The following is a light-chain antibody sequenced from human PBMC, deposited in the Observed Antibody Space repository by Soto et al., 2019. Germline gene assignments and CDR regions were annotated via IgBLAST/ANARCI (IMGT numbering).Light chain of an antibody. V-gene: IGKV3-11*01. Sequence: EIVLSQSPATLSLSPGERATLSCRASQSVSSYLAWYQQKPGQAPRLLIYDASNRATGIPARFSGSGSGTDVTLTISSLEPEDFAVYYCQQRSNWLNFGGGTKVEIK. CDR2: DAS. J-gene: IGKJ4*01. CDR1: QSVSSY. CDR3: QQRSNWLN.